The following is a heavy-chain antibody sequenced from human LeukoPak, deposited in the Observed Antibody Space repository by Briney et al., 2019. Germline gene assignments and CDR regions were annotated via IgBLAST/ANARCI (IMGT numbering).Heavy chain of an antibody. CDR3: AREYGDFWSGTRTGFDY. V-gene: IGHV1-2*02. D-gene: IGHD3-3*01. Sequence: ASVKVSCKASGYTFTGYYIHWVRQAPGQGLEWMGWINPNSGGTNYAQKFQGRVTMTRDTSISTAYMELRRLRSDDTAVYYCAREYGDFWSGTRTGFDYWGQGTLVTVSS. CDR1: GYTFTGYY. CDR2: INPNSGGT. J-gene: IGHJ4*02.